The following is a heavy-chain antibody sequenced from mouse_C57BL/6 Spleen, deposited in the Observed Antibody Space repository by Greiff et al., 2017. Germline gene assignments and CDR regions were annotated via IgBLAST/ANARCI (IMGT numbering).Heavy chain of an antibody. V-gene: IGHV14-3*01. CDR3: APFITTVVGLDY. Sequence: EVQLQQPVAELVRPGASVKLSCTASGFNIKNTYMHWVKQRPEQGLEWIGRIDPADGNTKYAPMFQGKATISADTSSNTAYMQLSSLKSESTTIYDCAPFITTVVGLDYWGQGTTLTVSS. D-gene: IGHD1-1*01. CDR1: GFNIKNTY. CDR2: IDPADGNT. J-gene: IGHJ2*01.